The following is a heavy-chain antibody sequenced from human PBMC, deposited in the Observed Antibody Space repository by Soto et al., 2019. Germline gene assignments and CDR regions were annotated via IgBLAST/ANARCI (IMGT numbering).Heavy chain of an antibody. CDR1: GFTFSNFW. CDR3: AGERGSKSLDI. J-gene: IGHJ6*02. V-gene: IGHV3-7*03. CDR2: IKQDGSEY. D-gene: IGHD2-15*01. Sequence: GGSLRLSCAASGFTFSNFWMTWVRQAPGKGLEWVANIKQDGSEYCYVGSVKGRFTISRDNAKNALFLQMSNVRPEDAAVYYCAGERGSKSLDIWGQGTTVTVS.